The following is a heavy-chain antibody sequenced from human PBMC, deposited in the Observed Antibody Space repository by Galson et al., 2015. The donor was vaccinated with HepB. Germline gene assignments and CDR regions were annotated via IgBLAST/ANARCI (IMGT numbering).Heavy chain of an antibody. CDR1: GFTFSSYG. J-gene: IGHJ4*02. V-gene: IGHV3-30*02. CDR3: ANPAGVDYGGSEGFDY. CDR2: IRYDGSNK. D-gene: IGHD4-23*01. Sequence: SLRLSCAASGFTFSSYGMHWVRQAPGKGLEWVAFIRYDGSNKYYADSVKGRFTISRDNSKNTLYLQMNSLRAEDTAVYYCANPAGVDYGGSEGFDYWGQGTLVTVSS.